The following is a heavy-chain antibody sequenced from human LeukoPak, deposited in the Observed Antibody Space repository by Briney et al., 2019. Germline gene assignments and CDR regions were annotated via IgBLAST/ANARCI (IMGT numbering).Heavy chain of an antibody. CDR3: ARDLGTSGWYTFDF. J-gene: IGHJ4*02. D-gene: IGHD6-19*01. Sequence: PSQTLSLTCAISGDSVSSNNGAWNWIRQSPSRGLEWLGRTYYRSKWYNDYAEFIQGRITINPDTSKNQFSLQLNSMTPEDTAVYYCARDLGTSGWYTFDFWGQGTLVTVSS. V-gene: IGHV6-1*01. CDR2: TYYRSKWYN. CDR1: GDSVSSNNGA.